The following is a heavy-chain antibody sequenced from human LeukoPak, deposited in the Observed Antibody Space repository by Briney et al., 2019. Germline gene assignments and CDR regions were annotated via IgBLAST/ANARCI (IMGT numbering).Heavy chain of an antibody. D-gene: IGHD3-3*01. CDR1: GFNFSSYE. Sequence: PGGPLRLSCAASGFNFSSYEMNWVRQAPGKGLGWVSSISSISSYIYYADSVKGRFTISRDNSKNSLYLQMNSLRAEDTAVYYCASANPILLDYYYYYYMDVWGKGTTVTVSS. V-gene: IGHV3-21*01. J-gene: IGHJ6*03. CDR2: ISSISSYI. CDR3: ASANPILLDYYYYYYMDV.